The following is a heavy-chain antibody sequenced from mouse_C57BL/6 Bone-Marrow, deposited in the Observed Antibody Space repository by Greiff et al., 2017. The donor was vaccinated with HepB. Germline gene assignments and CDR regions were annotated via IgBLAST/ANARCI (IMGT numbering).Heavy chain of an antibody. CDR2: ISDGGSYT. Sequence: EVNLVESGGGLVKPGGSLKLSCAASGFTFSSYAMSWVRQTPEKRLEWVATISDGGSYTYYPDNVKGRFTISRDNAKNNLYLQMSHLKSEDTAMYYCARDTVVASTGFDYWGQGTTLTVSS. V-gene: IGHV5-4*01. CDR3: ARDTVVASTGFDY. CDR1: GFTFSSYA. D-gene: IGHD1-1*01. J-gene: IGHJ2*01.